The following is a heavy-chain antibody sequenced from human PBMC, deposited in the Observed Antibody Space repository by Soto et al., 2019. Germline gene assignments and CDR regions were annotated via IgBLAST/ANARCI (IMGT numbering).Heavy chain of an antibody. D-gene: IGHD7-27*01. Sequence: QVQLVQSGAEVKKPGSSVKVSCKASGGTFSSYAISWVRQAPGQGLEWMGGIIPIFGTANYAQKFQGRVTITADEATSTADMELRSLRSEDTAVYYCARANSPDRKYYYDYDMDVWGQGTTVTVSS. CDR3: ARANSPDRKYYYDYDMDV. CDR2: IIPIFGTA. J-gene: IGHJ6*02. V-gene: IGHV1-69*01. CDR1: GGTFSSYA.